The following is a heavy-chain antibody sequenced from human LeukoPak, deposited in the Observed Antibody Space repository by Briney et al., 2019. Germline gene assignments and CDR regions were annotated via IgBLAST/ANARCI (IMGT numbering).Heavy chain of an antibody. CDR1: GGSFSSYY. V-gene: IGHV4-34*01. J-gene: IGHJ4*02. CDR3: ARCPAMVRGVITRVFDY. D-gene: IGHD3-10*01. Sequence: SETLSLTCAVYGGSFSSYYWSWIRQPPGKGLEWIGEINHSGSTNYNPSLKSRVTISVDTSKNQFSLKLSSVTAADTAVYYCARCPAMVRGVITRVFDYWGQGTLVTVSS. CDR2: INHSGST.